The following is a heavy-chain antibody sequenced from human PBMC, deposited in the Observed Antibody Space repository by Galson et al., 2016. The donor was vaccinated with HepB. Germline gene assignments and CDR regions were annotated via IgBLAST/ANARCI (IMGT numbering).Heavy chain of an antibody. CDR3: VRKGYDSSGFYDQDY. Sequence: LSLTCAVSGGSFSGFFWSWVRQPPGKGLEWIGEIRHTGKTNYNPSLESRVTMSVDTSKKLFSLKLTSVTAADTAVYYCVRKGYDSSGFYDQDYWGQGTLVSVSS. D-gene: IGHD3-22*01. J-gene: IGHJ4*02. V-gene: IGHV4-34*01. CDR2: IRHTGKT. CDR1: GGSFSGFF.